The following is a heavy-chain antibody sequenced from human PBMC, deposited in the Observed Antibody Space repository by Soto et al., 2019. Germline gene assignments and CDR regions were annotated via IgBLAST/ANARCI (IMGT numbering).Heavy chain of an antibody. J-gene: IGHJ5*02. CDR1: GGSASPYCYY. CDR2: IYYSGSI. CDR3: ARSVFP. V-gene: IGHV4-61*01. Sequence: SETLSLTYTVSGGSASPYCYYWSWIRQATGKGLEWIGYIYYSGSINYNPSLKSRVTILVDTSKNQFSLKLSSVTAADTAVYYCARSVFPWGQGTLVTVS.